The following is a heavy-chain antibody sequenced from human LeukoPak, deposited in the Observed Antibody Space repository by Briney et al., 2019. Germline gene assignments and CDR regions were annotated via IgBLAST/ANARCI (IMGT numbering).Heavy chain of an antibody. CDR2: ISGYNGNT. J-gene: IGHJ3*02. CDR1: GYTFTTYN. Sequence: ASVKVSCKASGYTFTTYNINWVRQAPGQGLEWMGWISGYNGNTNYAQRLQGRVTMTTDTSTSTAYMELRSLKSDDTAVYYCASLKNYYDSSGYLVTDAFDIWGQGTMVTVSS. V-gene: IGHV1-18*01. D-gene: IGHD3-22*01. CDR3: ASLKNYYDSSGYLVTDAFDI.